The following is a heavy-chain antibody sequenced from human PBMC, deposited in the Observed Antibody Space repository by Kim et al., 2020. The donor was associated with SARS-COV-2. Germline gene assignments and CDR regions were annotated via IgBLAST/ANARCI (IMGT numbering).Heavy chain of an antibody. CDR1: GCTFTSYG. D-gene: IGHD3-10*01. Sequence: ASVKVSCKASGCTFTSYGISWVRQAPGQGLEWMGWISAYNGNTNYAQKLQGRVTMTTDTSTSTAYMELRSLRSDDTAVYYCARDRYYYGSGSYYNTVWDYWGQGTLVTVSS. CDR2: ISAYNGNT. J-gene: IGHJ4*02. CDR3: ARDRYYYGSGSYYNTVWDY. V-gene: IGHV1-18*04.